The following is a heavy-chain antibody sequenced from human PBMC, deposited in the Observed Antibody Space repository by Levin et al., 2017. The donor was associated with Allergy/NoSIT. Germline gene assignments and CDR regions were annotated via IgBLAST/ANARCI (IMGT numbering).Heavy chain of an antibody. Sequence: ASVKVSCAASGFTFSTYWMSWVRQAPGKGLEWVANIKEDGSEQYYADSVKGRFTISRDNAKNSVYLQMNSLRGEDTAVYYCARNCGGDCWAYWGQGALVTVSS. CDR2: IKEDGSEQ. CDR1: GFTFSTYW. CDR3: ARNCGGDCWAY. J-gene: IGHJ4*02. D-gene: IGHD2-21*02. V-gene: IGHV3-7*01.